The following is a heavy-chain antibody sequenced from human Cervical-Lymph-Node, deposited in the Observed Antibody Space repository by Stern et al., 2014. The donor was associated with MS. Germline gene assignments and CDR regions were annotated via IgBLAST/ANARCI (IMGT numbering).Heavy chain of an antibody. CDR2: IKRKTDGGTT. V-gene: IGHV3-15*01. D-gene: IGHD1-26*01. J-gene: IGHJ6*02. CDR3: TTRDRSYPYYYYGMDV. CDR1: GFTFRNAW. Sequence: EVQLVESGGGLVKPGGSLRLSCAASGFTFRNAWMTWIRQAPGKGLEWVGRIKRKTDGGTTDHAAPVKGNFTISRADSKNPLYLQMNSLKSEDTAVYYCTTRDRSYPYYYYGMDVWGQGTTVTVSS.